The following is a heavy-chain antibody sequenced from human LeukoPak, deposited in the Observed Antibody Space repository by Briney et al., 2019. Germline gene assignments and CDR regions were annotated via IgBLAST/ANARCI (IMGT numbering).Heavy chain of an antibody. V-gene: IGHV3-74*03. CDR1: GFNFSSYW. J-gene: IGHJ5*02. Sequence: GGSLRLSCAASGFNFSSYWMHWVRQAPGKGLVWVSRINTDGSNTKYADSVKGRFTISRDNAKNRLYLQMNSLRAEDTAVYYCAGDANWLDPWGQGTMVTVSS. CDR3: AGDANWLDP. CDR2: INTDGSNT.